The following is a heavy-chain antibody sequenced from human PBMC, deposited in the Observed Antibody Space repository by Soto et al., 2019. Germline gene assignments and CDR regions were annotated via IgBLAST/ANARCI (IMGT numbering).Heavy chain of an antibody. CDR1: GFTFSSYG. J-gene: IGHJ4*02. V-gene: IGHV3-33*01. D-gene: IGHD6-13*01. CDR3: ASTLAAAGDPPLIDY. CDR2: IWYDGSNK. Sequence: GGSLRLSCAASGFTFSSYGMHWVRQAPGKGLEWVAVIWYDGSNKYYADSVKGRFTISRDNSKNTLYLQMNSLRAEDTAVYYCASTLAAAGDPPLIDYWGQGTLVTVSS.